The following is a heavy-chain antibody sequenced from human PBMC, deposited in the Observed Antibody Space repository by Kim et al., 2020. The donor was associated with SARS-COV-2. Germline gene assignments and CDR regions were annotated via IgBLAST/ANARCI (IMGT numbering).Heavy chain of an antibody. D-gene: IGHD6-19*01. CDR3: ARDDGSGWTLDY. V-gene: IGHV3-74*01. Sequence: SYAASLKDRFTITRGNAKNTLYLQMNSRRDEDTAVYYCARDDGSGWTLDYWGQGTLVTVSS. J-gene: IGHJ4*02.